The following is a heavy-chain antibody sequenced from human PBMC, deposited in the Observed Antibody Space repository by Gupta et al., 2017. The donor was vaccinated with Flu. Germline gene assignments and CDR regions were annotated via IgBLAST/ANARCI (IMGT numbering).Heavy chain of an antibody. J-gene: IGHJ6*02. CDR3: ARGRRGMDV. CDR2: INQSGDT. Sequence: QVQLQQWGAGQLRPSETLSFTCAGYGGSFSGYYWSWVRQPPGKGLEWIGDINQSGDTTYNPSLKSRVTISLDTSKNQFSLKLTSVTAADTAVFYCARGRRGMDVWGQGTLVTVSS. V-gene: IGHV4-34*01. CDR1: GGSFSGYY.